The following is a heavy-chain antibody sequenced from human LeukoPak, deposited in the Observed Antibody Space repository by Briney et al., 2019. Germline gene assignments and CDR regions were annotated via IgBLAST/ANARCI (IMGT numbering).Heavy chain of an antibody. CDR3: AKAPRYYYDSSGYYSY. CDR2: ISGSGGST. J-gene: IGHJ4*02. Sequence: GGSLRLSCAASGFTFSSYAMSWVRQAPGKGLEWVSAISGSGGSTYYADSVKGRFTISRDNSKNTLYLQMNSLRAEDTAVYYCAKAPRYYYDSSGYYSYWGQGTPVTVSS. D-gene: IGHD3-22*01. CDR1: GFTFSSYA. V-gene: IGHV3-23*01.